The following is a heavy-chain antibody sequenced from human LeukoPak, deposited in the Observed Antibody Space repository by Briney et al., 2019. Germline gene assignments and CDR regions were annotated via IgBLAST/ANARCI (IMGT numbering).Heavy chain of an antibody. CDR1: GFTFSSYS. CDR3: AREDSSGWADFDY. V-gene: IGHV3-21*01. CDR2: ISSSSSYI. J-gene: IGHJ4*02. Sequence: GGSLRLSCAASGFTFSSYSMNWGRQAPGKGLEWVSSISSSSSYIYYADSVKGRFTISRDNAKNSLYLQMTSLRAENTAVYYWAREDSSGWADFDYWGQGTLVTVSS. D-gene: IGHD6-19*01.